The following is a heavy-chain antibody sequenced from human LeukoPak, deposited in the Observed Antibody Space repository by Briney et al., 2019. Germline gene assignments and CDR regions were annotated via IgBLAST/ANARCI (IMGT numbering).Heavy chain of an antibody. CDR1: GGSISSSSYY. D-gene: IGHD2/OR15-2a*01. J-gene: IGHJ3*02. CDR3: ARLIVGGAFDI. CDR2: IYYSGRT. V-gene: IGHV4-39*01. Sequence: SETLPLTCTVSGGSISSSSYYWGRIRQPPGKGLEWIGNIYYSGRTYFNLSLKSRVTISVDTAKNQFSLRLTSVTAADTAVYYCARLIVGGAFDIWGQGTMVTVSS.